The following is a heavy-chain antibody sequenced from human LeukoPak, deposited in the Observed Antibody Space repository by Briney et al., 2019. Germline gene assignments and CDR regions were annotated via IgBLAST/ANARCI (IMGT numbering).Heavy chain of an antibody. J-gene: IGHJ4*02. CDR1: GFTFSSYG. D-gene: IGHD6-19*01. CDR3: AVIAVAGRGNDY. V-gene: IGHV3-30*02. CDR2: IRYDGSNK. Sequence: GGSLRLSCAASGFTFSSYGMHWVRQAPGKGLEWVAFIRYDGSNKYYADSVKGRFTISRDNSKNTLYLQMNSLRAEDTAVYYCAVIAVAGRGNDYWGQGTRVTVSS.